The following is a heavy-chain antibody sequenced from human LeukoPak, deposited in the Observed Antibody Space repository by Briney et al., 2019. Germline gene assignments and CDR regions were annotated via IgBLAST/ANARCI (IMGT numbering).Heavy chain of an antibody. D-gene: IGHD1-26*01. CDR3: ARDLLCSGRYSWYFDL. V-gene: IGHV3-33*01. CDR1: GFTFSRNG. CDR2: IYFDGSNK. J-gene: IGHJ2*01. Sequence: PGGSLRLSCAASGFTFSRNGMHWVRQAPGKGLEWVALIYFDGSNKYFVDSVKGRFTISRDNSKNMLYLQMNSLRAEDTAVYYCARDLLCSGRYSWYFDLWGRGTQVTVSS.